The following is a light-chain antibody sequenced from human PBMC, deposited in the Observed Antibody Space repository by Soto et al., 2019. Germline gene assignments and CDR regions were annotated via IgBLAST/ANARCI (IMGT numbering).Light chain of an antibody. CDR3: QQRYNWLT. V-gene: IGKV3-11*01. CDR1: QSVKTF. J-gene: IGKJ4*01. CDR2: DAS. Sequence: EIVLTQSPATLSLSPGERATLSCRASQSVKTFLVWYQQRPGQAPRLLIHDASHRAAGIPARFSGSGSGTDFTLTINSLESEDSGIYYCQQRYNWLTFGGGTKVDIK.